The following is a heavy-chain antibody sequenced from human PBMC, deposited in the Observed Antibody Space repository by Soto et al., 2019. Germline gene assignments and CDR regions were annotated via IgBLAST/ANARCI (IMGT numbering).Heavy chain of an antibody. CDR1: GFTFSSYG. CDR2: ISYDGSNK. D-gene: IGHD3-22*01. Sequence: GGSLRLTCAASGFTFSSYGMHWVRQAPGKGLEWVAVISYDGSNKYYADSVKGRFTISRDNSKNTLYLQMNSLRAEDTAVYYCAKSPPPYYYDSSGYPDYWGQGTLVTVSS. CDR3: AKSPPPYYYDSSGYPDY. J-gene: IGHJ4*02. V-gene: IGHV3-30*18.